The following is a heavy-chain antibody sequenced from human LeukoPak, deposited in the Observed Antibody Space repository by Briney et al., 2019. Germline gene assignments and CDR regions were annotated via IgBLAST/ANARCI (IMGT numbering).Heavy chain of an antibody. J-gene: IGHJ6*03. CDR3: AKGSSGWYFSYYYYYMDV. CDR2: ISGSGDIT. Sequence: PGGSLRLSCAASGFTFSSYAMSWVRQAPGKGLERVSGISGSGDITYYADSVKGRFTISRDNSKNTLYLQMNSLRAEDTAVYYCAKGSSGWYFSYYYYYMDVWGKGTTVTVSS. D-gene: IGHD6-19*01. CDR1: GFTFSSYA. V-gene: IGHV3-23*01.